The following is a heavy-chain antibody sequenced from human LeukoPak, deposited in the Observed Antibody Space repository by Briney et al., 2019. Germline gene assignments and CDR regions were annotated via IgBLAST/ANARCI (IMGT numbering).Heavy chain of an antibody. CDR1: GFTFSSYG. D-gene: IGHD5-18*01. CDR2: ISYDGSNK. Sequence: PGGSLRLSCAASGFTFSSYGMHWVRQAPGKGLEWVAVISYDGSNKYYVDSVKGRFTISRDKSKNTLYLQMNSLRAEDTVVYYCAKGERLYSYGYQVDYWGQGTLVTVSS. V-gene: IGHV3-30*18. J-gene: IGHJ4*02. CDR3: AKGERLYSYGYQVDY.